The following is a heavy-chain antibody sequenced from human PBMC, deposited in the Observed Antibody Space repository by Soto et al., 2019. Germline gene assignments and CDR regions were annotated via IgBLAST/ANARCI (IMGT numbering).Heavy chain of an antibody. CDR2: IKSNTDGGTA. V-gene: IGHV3-15*01. CDR3: ASDLKTGTERGKFDY. D-gene: IGHD1-1*01. J-gene: IGHJ4*02. CDR1: GFTFNNAW. Sequence: EVQLVESGGGLVNPGGSLRLSCAASGFTFNNAWMSWVRQAPGKGLEWAGRIKSNTDGGTADYAAPVNGRFTVSRDDSKNTVYQQMNSLKTEDTDVYYCASDLKTGTERGKFDYWGQGTLVTVSS.